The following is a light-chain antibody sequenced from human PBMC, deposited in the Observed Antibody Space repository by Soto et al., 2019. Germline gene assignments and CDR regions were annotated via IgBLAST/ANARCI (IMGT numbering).Light chain of an antibody. CDR2: GNS. V-gene: IGLV1-40*01. J-gene: IGLJ1*01. CDR1: SSNIGAGYD. Sequence: QAVVTQPPSVSGAPGQRVTISCTGSSSNIGAGYDVHWYQQLPGTAPKLLIYGNSNRPSGVPDRFSGSKSDTSASLAITGLQAEDEADYYCQSYDSSLSTDVFGTGTKLTVL. CDR3: QSYDSSLSTDV.